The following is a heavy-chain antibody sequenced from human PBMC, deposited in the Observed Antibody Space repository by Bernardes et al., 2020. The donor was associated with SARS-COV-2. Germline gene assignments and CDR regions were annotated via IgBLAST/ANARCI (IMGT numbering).Heavy chain of an antibody. CDR2: INEDGSII. J-gene: IGHJ4*02. CDR3: ARDFGGNSDY. Sequence: GGSLRLSCAASGFSVSAYWMHWVRQAPGEGLVWVSRINEDGSIINYADSVKGRFTISRDIADNMVYLQMNSLRAEDTAVYYCARDFGGNSDYWGQGNLVTVSS. D-gene: IGHD2-15*01. CDR1: GFSVSAYW. V-gene: IGHV3-74*01.